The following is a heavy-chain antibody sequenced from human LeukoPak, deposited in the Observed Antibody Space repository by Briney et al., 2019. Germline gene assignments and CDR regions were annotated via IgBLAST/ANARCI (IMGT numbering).Heavy chain of an antibody. V-gene: IGHV3-74*01. Sequence: PGGSLRLSCSASGFIFRNYWMHWVPQAPGKGPVWVSRINNDGKLVTYADSVKGRFTISRDSAKDTVFLQMNSLRVEDTALYYCVRGLGDVWGKGTLVTVSS. CDR2: INNDGKLV. D-gene: IGHD4-11*01. CDR3: VRGLGDV. CDR1: GFIFRNYW. J-gene: IGHJ6*04.